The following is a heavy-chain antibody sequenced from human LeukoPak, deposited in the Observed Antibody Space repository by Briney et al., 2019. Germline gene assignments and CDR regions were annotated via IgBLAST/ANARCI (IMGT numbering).Heavy chain of an antibody. CDR1: GFTFNKYV. V-gene: IGHV3-23*01. CDR3: ARGGYTYGSGL. D-gene: IGHD5-18*01. J-gene: IGHJ4*02. Sequence: GGSLRLSCVGSGFTFNKYVMMWVRQAPGKGLEWVSGITGSGGSSYYIDSVKGRFTISRDNSQNTLFLEMNTVRAEDTAVYFCARGGYTYGSGLWGQGTLVIVSS. CDR2: ITGSGGSS.